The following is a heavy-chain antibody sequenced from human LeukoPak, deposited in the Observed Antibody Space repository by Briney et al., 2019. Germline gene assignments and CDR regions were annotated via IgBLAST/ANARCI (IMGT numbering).Heavy chain of an antibody. V-gene: IGHV3-48*01. CDR2: ISRSSSII. CDR1: GFTLSNYS. J-gene: IGHJ3*02. Sequence: GSLRLSCAASGFTLSNYSMNWVRQAPGKGLEWVSYISRSSSIIYYADSVKGRFTISRDNAKSSLYLQMNSLRAEDTAVYYCARAKRNASDIWGQGTMVTVSS. CDR3: ARAKRNASDI.